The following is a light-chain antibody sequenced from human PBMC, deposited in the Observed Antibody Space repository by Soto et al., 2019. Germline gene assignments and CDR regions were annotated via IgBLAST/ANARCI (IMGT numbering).Light chain of an antibody. CDR3: ASWDDSLNGVV. CDR1: NSNIGSNT. Sequence: QSVLTQPPSASGTPGQRVTISCSGSNSNIGSNTVNWYQQLPGTAPKLLTYDNNKRPSGVPGRFSDSKSGTSASLAISGLQSEDEADYYCASWDDSLNGVVFGGGTKLTVL. V-gene: IGLV1-44*01. CDR2: DNN. J-gene: IGLJ2*01.